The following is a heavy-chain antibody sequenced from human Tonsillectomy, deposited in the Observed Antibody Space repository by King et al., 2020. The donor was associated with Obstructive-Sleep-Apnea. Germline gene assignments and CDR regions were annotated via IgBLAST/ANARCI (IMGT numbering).Heavy chain of an antibody. CDR1: GFTFSSYG. J-gene: IGHJ6*02. CDR2: IRYDGSNK. Sequence: VQLVESGGGVVQPGGSLRLSCAASGFTFSSYGMHWVRQAPGKGLEWGAFIRYDGSNKYYADSVEGRFTISRNNSKNTLYLQMNHLRAEDTAVYYCAKEGYCSSTSCYRPYYYYGMDVWGQGTTVTVSS. V-gene: IGHV3-30*02. CDR3: AKEGYCSSTSCYRPYYYYGMDV. D-gene: IGHD2-2*01.